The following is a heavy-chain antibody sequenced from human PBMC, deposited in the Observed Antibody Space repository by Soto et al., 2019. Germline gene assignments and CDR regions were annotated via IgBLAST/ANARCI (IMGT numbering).Heavy chain of an antibody. Sequence: QVQLVESGGGVVQPGRSLRLSCAVSGFTFSTYGMHWVRQAPGKGLEWLAVISFDGSNKYYADSVKGRFTISRDNSKNTLYLQMNSLRAEDTAVYYCAKLIVGATTTDYWGQGTLVTVSS. D-gene: IGHD1-26*01. CDR1: GFTFSTYG. J-gene: IGHJ4*02. CDR3: AKLIVGATTTDY. V-gene: IGHV3-30*18. CDR2: ISFDGSNK.